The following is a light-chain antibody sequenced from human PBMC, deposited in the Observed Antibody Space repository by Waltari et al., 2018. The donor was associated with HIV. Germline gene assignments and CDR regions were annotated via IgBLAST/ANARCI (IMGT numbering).Light chain of an antibody. CDR2: GNS. Sequence: QSVLTQPPSVSGAPGQRVTISCTGSSSNIGAGYDVHWYQHLPGTDPKLLVYGNSDRPSGVPDRFSGSKSGTSASLAITGLQAEDESDYYCQSYDSSLSVVVFGGGTKLTVL. CDR3: QSYDSSLSVVV. J-gene: IGLJ2*01. V-gene: IGLV1-40*01. CDR1: SSNIGAGYD.